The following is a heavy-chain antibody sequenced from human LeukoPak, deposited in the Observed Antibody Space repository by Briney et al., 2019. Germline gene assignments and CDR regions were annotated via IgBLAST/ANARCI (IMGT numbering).Heavy chain of an antibody. D-gene: IGHD2-21*02. Sequence: SGGSLRLSCAASGFTFSSYAMSWVRQAPGKGLEWVSAISGSGGSTYYADSVKGRFTISRDNSKNTLYLQMNSLRAEDTAVYYCAKDSGHVVVVTARGAFGIWGQGTMVTVSS. CDR3: AKDSGHVVVVTARGAFGI. CDR1: GFTFSSYA. J-gene: IGHJ3*02. V-gene: IGHV3-23*01. CDR2: ISGSGGST.